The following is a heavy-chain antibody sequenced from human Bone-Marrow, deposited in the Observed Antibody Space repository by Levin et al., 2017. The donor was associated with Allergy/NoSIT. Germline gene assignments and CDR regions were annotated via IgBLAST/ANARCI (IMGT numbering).Heavy chain of an antibody. V-gene: IGHV3-9*01. CDR2: ISWNSGSI. J-gene: IGHJ4*02. Sequence: AGGSLRLSCATSGFTLDDYAMHWVRQAPGKGLEWVSGISWNSGSIGYADSVKGRFTISRDNAGNSLYLVMNSLRAEDTALYYCGKAGLYPAGPMFDHWSQGTLVTVSS. D-gene: IGHD2/OR15-2a*01. CDR3: GKAGLYPAGPMFDH. CDR1: GFTLDDYA.